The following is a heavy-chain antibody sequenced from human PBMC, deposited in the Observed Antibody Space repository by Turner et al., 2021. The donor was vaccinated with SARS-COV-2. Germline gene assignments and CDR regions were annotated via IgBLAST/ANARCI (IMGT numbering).Heavy chain of an antibody. CDR2: IIPMFGIA. Sequence: QVQLVQSGAEVKKPGSSVKVSCKASGGTFSSYAINWVRQAPGQGLEWMGRIIPMFGIANYAQKFQGRVTITADKSTSTAYMELSSLRAEDTAVYYCARGLRYFDWLLGSFEIAFDIWGQGTMVTVSS. CDR1: GGTFSSYA. CDR3: ARGLRYFDWLLGSFEIAFDI. J-gene: IGHJ3*02. V-gene: IGHV1-69*04. D-gene: IGHD3-9*01.